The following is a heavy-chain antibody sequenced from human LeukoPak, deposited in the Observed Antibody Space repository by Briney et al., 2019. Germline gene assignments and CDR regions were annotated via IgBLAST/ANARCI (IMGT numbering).Heavy chain of an antibody. CDR1: GGTFSSYA. J-gene: IGHJ6*02. Sequence: SVKVSCKTSGGTFSSYAISWVRQAPGQGLEWMGGIIPIFGTANYAQKFQGRVTITADESTSTAYMELSSLRSEDTAVYYCARGTVDTAMVVDYYYYGMDVWGQGTTVTVSS. CDR3: ARGTVDTAMVVDYYYYGMDV. CDR2: IIPIFGTA. D-gene: IGHD5-18*01. V-gene: IGHV1-69*13.